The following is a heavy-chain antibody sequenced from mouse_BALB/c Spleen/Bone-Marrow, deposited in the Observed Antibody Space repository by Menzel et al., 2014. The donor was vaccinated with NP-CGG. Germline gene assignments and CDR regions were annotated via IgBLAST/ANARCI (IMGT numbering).Heavy chain of an antibody. CDR2: IRNKGNGYTT. J-gene: IGHJ2*01. CDR3: ARDDYGFAY. D-gene: IGHD1-1*01. Sequence: EVKLQESGGGLVQPGGSLRLSCATSGFTFTDYYMSWVRQPPGKALEWLVFIRNKGNGYTTEYSASVKGRFTISRDNSQSILYLQMNTLRAEDSATYYCARDDYGFAYWGQGTTLTVSS. V-gene: IGHV7-3*02. CDR1: GFTFTDYY.